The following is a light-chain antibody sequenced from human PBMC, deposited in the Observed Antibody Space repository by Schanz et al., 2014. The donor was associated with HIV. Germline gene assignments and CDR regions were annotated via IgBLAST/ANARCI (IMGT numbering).Light chain of an antibody. CDR3: QQYDDWPPST. Sequence: EIVLTQSPGTLSLSPGERGTLSCRASQSVKSNFIGWYQQKPGQAPRLLIFGASNRATGIPDRFSGGVSGTDFTLTISGLQSEDFAIYYCQQYDDWPPSTFGQGTKLEI. J-gene: IGKJ2*01. CDR1: QSVKSNF. CDR2: GAS. V-gene: IGKV3-20*01.